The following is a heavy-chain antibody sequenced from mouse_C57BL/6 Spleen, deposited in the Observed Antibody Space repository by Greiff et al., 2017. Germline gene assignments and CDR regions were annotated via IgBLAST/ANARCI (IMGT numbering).Heavy chain of an antibody. J-gene: IGHJ3*01. D-gene: IGHD1-1*01. CDR1: GYTFTSYW. CDR2: IYPSDSET. V-gene: IGHV1-61*01. CDR3: ARSNYGNSDGFAY. Sequence: QVQLQQPGAELVRPGSSVKLSCKASGYTFTSYWMDWVKQRPGQGLEWIGNIYPSDSETHYNQKFKDKATLTVDKSSSTAYMQLSSLTSEDSAVYYCARSNYGNSDGFAYWGQGTLGTGSA.